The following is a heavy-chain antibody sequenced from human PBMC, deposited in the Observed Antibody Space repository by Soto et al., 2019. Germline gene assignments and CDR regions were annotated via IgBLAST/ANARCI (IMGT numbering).Heavy chain of an antibody. CDR1: GYTFTSYY. D-gene: IGHD6-13*01. Sequence: ASVKVSCKASGYTFTSYYIHWVRQAPGQGLEWMGIINPSGGGATYAQKFQGRVTMTRDTSTSTVYMELSSLRSDDTAVYYCARGYSSTEGYYGVDVWGQGTTVTVSS. J-gene: IGHJ6*02. CDR3: ARGYSSTEGYYGVDV. CDR2: INPSGGGA. V-gene: IGHV1-46*01.